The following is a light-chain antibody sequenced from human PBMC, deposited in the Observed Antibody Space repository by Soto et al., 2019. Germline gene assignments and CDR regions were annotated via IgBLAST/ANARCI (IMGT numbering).Light chain of an antibody. J-gene: IGKJ1*01. CDR2: GAS. Sequence: EKVITHSPATLSVSPEERATLSCRASQSVSSNLAWYQQKPGQAPRLLIYGASTRATGIPARFSGSGSGTDFTLTISSLEPEDFAVYYCQQRSNWPWTFGQGTKVDI. CDR1: QSVSSN. V-gene: IGKV3-15*01. CDR3: QQRSNWPWT.